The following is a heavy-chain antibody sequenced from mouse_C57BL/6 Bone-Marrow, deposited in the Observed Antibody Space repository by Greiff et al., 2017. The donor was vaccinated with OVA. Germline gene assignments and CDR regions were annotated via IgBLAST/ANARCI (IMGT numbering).Heavy chain of an antibody. Sequence: VQLVESGAELARPGASVKLSCKASGYTFTSYGISWVKQRTGQGLEWIGAIYPRSGNTYYNEKFKGKATLTADNSSSTAYMELRSLTSEDAAVYFWERANGYDYWGQGTLVTVSA. CDR1: GYTFTSYG. D-gene: IGHD2-2*01. J-gene: IGHJ3*01. CDR3: ERANGYDY. CDR2: IYPRSGNT. V-gene: IGHV1-81*01.